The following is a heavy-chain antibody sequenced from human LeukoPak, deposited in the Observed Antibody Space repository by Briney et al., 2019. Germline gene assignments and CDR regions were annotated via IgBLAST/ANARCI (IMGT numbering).Heavy chain of an antibody. J-gene: IGHJ3*02. CDR3: ARDSGVWGNYRHCTFDI. Sequence: PGRSLRPSCAASGFTFDDYAMHWVRQAPGKGLEWVSGISWNSGSIGYADSVKGRFTISRDNAKNSLYLQMNNLRAEDTAVYYCARDSGVWGNYRHCTFDIWGQGTMVTVSS. CDR2: ISWNSGSI. CDR1: GFTFDDYA. D-gene: IGHD3-16*02. V-gene: IGHV3-9*01.